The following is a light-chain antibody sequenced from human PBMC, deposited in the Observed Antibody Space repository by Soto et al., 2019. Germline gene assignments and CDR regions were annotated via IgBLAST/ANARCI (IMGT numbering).Light chain of an antibody. V-gene: IGLV2-14*01. J-gene: IGLJ1*01. Sequence: QSVLTQPPSASGSPGQSVTISCTGTSSDVGGYNYVSWYQQHPGKAPKLMIYEVNNRPSGVSHRFSGSKSGNTASLTISGLQSEDEADYFCTSYTGSNTLEVFGPGTKLTVL. CDR1: SSDVGGYNY. CDR2: EVN. CDR3: TSYTGSNTLEV.